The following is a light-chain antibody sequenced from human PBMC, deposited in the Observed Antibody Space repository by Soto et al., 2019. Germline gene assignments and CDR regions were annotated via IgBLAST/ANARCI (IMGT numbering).Light chain of an antibody. Sequence: EIVLTQSPGTLSLSPGERATLSCRASQSVSSSYLAWYLQKPGQAPILRIYGASSRATGIPGRFSGSGSGTDFTLTISRLEPEDFAVYYCQQYGSSPGTFGQGTKVEIK. V-gene: IGKV3-20*01. CDR1: QSVSSSY. CDR3: QQYGSSPGT. CDR2: GAS. J-gene: IGKJ1*01.